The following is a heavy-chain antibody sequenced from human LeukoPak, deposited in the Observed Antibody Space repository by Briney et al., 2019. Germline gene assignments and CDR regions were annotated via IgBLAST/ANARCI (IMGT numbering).Heavy chain of an antibody. CDR3: LAGYYYYYMDV. J-gene: IGHJ6*03. D-gene: IGHD6-13*01. V-gene: IGHV3-74*01. CDR1: GFTFNNYW. CDR2: TNTHGTRA. Sequence: SGGSLRLSCAASGFTFNNYWMHWVRQAPGKGLVWVARTNTHGTRANYADSVKGRFIISRDNANNTLYLQMNGLRDEDTGVYYALAGYYYYYMDVWGKGTTVTVSS.